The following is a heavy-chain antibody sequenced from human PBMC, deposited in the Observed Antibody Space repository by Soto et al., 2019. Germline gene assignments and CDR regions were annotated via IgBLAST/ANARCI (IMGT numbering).Heavy chain of an antibody. CDR3: AKGSVTFDS. CDR1: GFTFSSYD. J-gene: IGHJ4*02. D-gene: IGHD4-4*01. Sequence: GGSLRLSCAASGFTFSSYDMSWVRQAPGKGLEWVSTISGSGGGTNYGDSVKGRFTISRDNSKNTLYLQMNSLGAEDTAVYYCAKGSVTFDSWGQGTLVTVSS. CDR2: ISGSGGGT. V-gene: IGHV3-23*01.